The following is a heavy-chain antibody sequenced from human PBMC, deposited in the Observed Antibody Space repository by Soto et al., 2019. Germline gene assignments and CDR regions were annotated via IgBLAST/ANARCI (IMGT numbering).Heavy chain of an antibody. Sequence: PSETLSLTCAVYSGSFSGYYWSWIRQPPGKGLEWIGEIYHGLSIVDNPSLKSRVTISGDSSKNQFSLKLSSVTAADTAVYYCARHGGYYFDYWGQGTLVTVSS. D-gene: IGHD3-16*01. V-gene: IGHV4-34*01. CDR2: IYHGLSI. CDR3: ARHGGYYFDY. J-gene: IGHJ4*02. CDR1: SGSFSGYY.